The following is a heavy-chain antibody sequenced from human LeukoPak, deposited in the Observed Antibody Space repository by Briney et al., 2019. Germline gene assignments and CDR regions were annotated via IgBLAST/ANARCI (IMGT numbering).Heavy chain of an antibody. CDR1: GYTFTSYD. D-gene: IGHD3-22*01. CDR2: KNPNSGNT. CDR3: ARGTMIKRGGWFDP. Sequence: ASVKVSCKASGYTFTSYDINWVRQATGQGLEWMGWKNPNSGNTGYAQKFQGRVTMTRNTSISTAYMELSSLRSEDTAVYYCARGTMIKRGGWFDPWGQETLVTVSS. J-gene: IGHJ5*02. V-gene: IGHV1-8*01.